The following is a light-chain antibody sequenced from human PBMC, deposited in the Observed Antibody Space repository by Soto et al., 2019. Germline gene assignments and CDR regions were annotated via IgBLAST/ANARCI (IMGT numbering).Light chain of an antibody. Sequence: DIQMTQSPSSLSASVGDRVTISCRARQSISNYLNWYQQKPGKAPKLLIYAASSLHSGVPSRFSGSGSGTDFSLTISSLQPADVSTYYCQQSYSTPYTFAQGTKLEIK. CDR1: QSISNY. J-gene: IGKJ2*01. V-gene: IGKV1-39*01. CDR3: QQSYSTPYT. CDR2: AAS.